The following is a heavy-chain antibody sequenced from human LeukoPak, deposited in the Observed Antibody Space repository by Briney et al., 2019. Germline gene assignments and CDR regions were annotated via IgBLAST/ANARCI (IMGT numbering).Heavy chain of an antibody. J-gene: IGHJ5*02. CDR3: ARDQFGKGNWFDP. CDR1: GFXFSSYG. D-gene: IGHD3-10*01. CDR2: INSGSDYI. Sequence: GGSLRLSCAASGFXFSSYGMHWVRQAPGKGLEWVSSINSGSDYILYADSVKGRFTISRDNAKNSLYLQMSSLRAEDTAVYYCARDQFGKGNWFDPWGQGTLVTVSS. V-gene: IGHV3-21*01.